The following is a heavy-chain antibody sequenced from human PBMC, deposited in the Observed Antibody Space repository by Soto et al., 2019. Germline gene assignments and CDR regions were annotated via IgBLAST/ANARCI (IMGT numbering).Heavy chain of an antibody. CDR2: IIPIFGTA. V-gene: IGHV1-69*13. J-gene: IGHJ6*02. D-gene: IGHD6-19*01. CDR1: GGTFSSYA. Sequence: GASVKVSCKASGGTFSSYAISWVQQAPGQGLEWMGGIIPIFGTANYAQKFQGRVTITADESTSTAYMELSSLRSEDTAVYYCARGSGWYYYYGMDVWGQGTTVTVSS. CDR3: ARGSGWYYYYGMDV.